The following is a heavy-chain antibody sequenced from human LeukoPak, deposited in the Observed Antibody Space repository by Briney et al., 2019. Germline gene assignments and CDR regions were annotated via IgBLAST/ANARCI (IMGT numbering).Heavy chain of an antibody. CDR1: GSTFSSYS. D-gene: IGHD2-2*01. CDR3: ARDRGDCSSTSCPEGYYYYGMDV. CDR2: IWYDGSNK. Sequence: AGGSLRLSCAASGSTFSSYSMNWVRQAPGKGLEWVAVIWYDGSNKYYADSVKGRFTISRDNSKNTLYLQMNSLRAEDTAVYYCARDRGDCSSTSCPEGYYYYGMDVWGKGTTVTVSS. J-gene: IGHJ6*04. V-gene: IGHV3-33*08.